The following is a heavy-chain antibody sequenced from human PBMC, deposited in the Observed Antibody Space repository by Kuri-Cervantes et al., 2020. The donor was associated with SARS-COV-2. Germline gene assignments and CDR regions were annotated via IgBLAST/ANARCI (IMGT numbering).Heavy chain of an antibody. Sequence: SETLSLTCTVSGGSISSSSYYWGWIRQPPGKGLLWIGSVYYSGSTYYNPSLKSRVTISVDTSKNQFSLKLSSVTASDTAVYYCARMALKNIVVVVAATGSGNWFDPWGQGTLVTVSS. V-gene: IGHV4-39*01. CDR3: ARMALKNIVVVVAATGSGNWFDP. D-gene: IGHD2-15*01. CDR1: GGSISSSSYY. CDR2: VYYSGST. J-gene: IGHJ5*02.